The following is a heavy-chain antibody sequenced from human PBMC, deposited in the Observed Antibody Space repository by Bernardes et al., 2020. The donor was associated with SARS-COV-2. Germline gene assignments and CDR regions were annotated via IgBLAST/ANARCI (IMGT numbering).Heavy chain of an antibody. J-gene: IGHJ4*02. Sequence: SLRLSCAASGFTFSSYAMHWVRQAPGKGLEWVAVISYDGSNKYYADSVKGRFTISRDNSKNTLYLQMNSLRAEDTAVYYCARAFSGSYYSPFDYWGQGTLVTVSS. CDR2: ISYDGSNK. D-gene: IGHD1-26*01. CDR3: ARAFSGSYYSPFDY. V-gene: IGHV3-30-3*01. CDR1: GFTFSSYA.